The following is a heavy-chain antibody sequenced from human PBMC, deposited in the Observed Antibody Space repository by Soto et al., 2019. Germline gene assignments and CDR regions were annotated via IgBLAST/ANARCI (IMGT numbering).Heavy chain of an antibody. CDR2: ISGGGGVST. CDR3: AIDAIGMVRGVNNGFDP. CDR1: GFTFSSYA. Sequence: EVQLLESGGGLVQPGGSLTLSCAASGFTFSSYAMTWVRQAPGNGLEWVSGISGGGGVSTYYADSVKRRFTISRDNTMNTLSIQTNKLRAEDTAVYYCAIDAIGMVRGVNNGFDPWGQGTLVTVSS. V-gene: IGHV3-23*01. J-gene: IGHJ5*02. D-gene: IGHD3-10*01.